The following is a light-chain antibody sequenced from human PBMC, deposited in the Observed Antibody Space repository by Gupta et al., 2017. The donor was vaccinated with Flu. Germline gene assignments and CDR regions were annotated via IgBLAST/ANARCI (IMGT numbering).Light chain of an antibody. CDR1: SSDVGGYNF. CDR2: TVS. V-gene: IGLV2-14*01. Sequence: QSALTQPASVSGSPGPSITISCTGTSSDVGGYNFVSWYQQHPGKAPKLMIYTVSNRPSGVSDRFSGSKSGNTASLTISGLQGEDEADYYCSSYTSSSSPYVFGTGTKVTVL. J-gene: IGLJ1*01. CDR3: SSYTSSSSPYV.